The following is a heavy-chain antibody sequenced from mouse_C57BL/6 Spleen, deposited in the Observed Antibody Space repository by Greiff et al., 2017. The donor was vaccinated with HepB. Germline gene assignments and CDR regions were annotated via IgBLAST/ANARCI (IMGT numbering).Heavy chain of an antibody. CDR1: GFTFTDYY. D-gene: IGHD2-4*01. Sequence: EVMLVESGGGLVQPGGSLSLSCAASGFTFTDYYMSWVRQPPGKALEWLGFIRNKANGYTTEYSASVKGRFTISRDNSQSIIYLQMNALRAEDSATYYYARSDDYAAWFAYWGQGTLVTVSA. V-gene: IGHV7-3*01. J-gene: IGHJ3*01. CDR3: ARSDDYAAWFAY. CDR2: IRNKANGYTT.